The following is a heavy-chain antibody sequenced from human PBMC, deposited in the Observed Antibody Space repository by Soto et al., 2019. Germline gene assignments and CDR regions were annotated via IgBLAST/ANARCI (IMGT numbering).Heavy chain of an antibody. Sequence: GGSLRLSCAASGLTFSSYSMNWFRQPPGKGQEWVSYISSSSSTIYYADSVKGRFTISRDNAKNSLYLKMNSLRAEDTAVYYCTRVHTTGPVIPDYWGQGTLVTGSS. J-gene: IGHJ4*02. CDR3: TRVHTTGPVIPDY. V-gene: IGHV3-48*01. CDR2: ISSSSSTI. D-gene: IGHD3-9*01. CDR1: GLTFSSYS.